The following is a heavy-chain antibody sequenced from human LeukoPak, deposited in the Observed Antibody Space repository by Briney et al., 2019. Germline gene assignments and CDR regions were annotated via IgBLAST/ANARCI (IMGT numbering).Heavy chain of an antibody. D-gene: IGHD1-26*01. Sequence: GGSLRLSCIASGFTFGDYAMNWVRQAPGKGLEWVGFIRSRTYGGTPEYAASVKDRFTISRDDSKSIAYLQMNSLKIEDTAVYYCTRSFVGPTKFDFWGQGTLVTVSS. J-gene: IGHJ4*02. CDR2: IRSRTYGGTP. CDR1: GFTFGDYA. V-gene: IGHV3-49*04. CDR3: TRSFVGPTKFDF.